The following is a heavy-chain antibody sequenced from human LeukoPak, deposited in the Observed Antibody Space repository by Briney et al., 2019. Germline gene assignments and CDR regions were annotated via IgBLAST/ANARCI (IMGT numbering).Heavy chain of an antibody. D-gene: IGHD3-3*02. J-gene: IGHJ4*02. Sequence: PSETLSLTCSVSGGSIRLGGYYWSWIRQPPGKGLEWIGYIYHSGTTYYNPSLKSRVTISVDKSKNQFSLDLRSLTAADTAVYYCARANPRPSFFPKGLDSWGQGTLVTVSS. CDR1: GGSIRLGGYY. CDR3: ARANPRPSFFPKGLDS. CDR2: IYHSGTT. V-gene: IGHV4-30-2*01.